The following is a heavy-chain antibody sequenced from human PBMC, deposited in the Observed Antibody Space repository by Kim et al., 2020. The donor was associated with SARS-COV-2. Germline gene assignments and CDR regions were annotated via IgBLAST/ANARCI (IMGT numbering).Heavy chain of an antibody. J-gene: IGHJ4*02. V-gene: IGHV3-30*18. CDR3: ANFGY. D-gene: IGHD3-10*01. CDR2: FSGTSQ. Sequence: FSGTSQNYAAPLKARFTVSRDNPQNTVFLQMDTLRTADTAVYYCANFGYWGQGTLVTVSS.